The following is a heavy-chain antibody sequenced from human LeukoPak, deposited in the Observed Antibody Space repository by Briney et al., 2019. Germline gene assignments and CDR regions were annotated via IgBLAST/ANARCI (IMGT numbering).Heavy chain of an antibody. CDR2: INSDGSST. CDR3: ARGVRGLMIATDI. J-gene: IGHJ3*02. D-gene: IGHD3-10*01. CDR1: EFTFSNYW. Sequence: GGSLRLSCAVSEFTFSNYWMHWVRQAPGKGLVWVSRINSDGSSTNYADSVKGRFTISRDNAKNTLYLQMNSLRAEDTAMYYCARGVRGLMIATDIWGQGTVVTVSP. V-gene: IGHV3-74*01.